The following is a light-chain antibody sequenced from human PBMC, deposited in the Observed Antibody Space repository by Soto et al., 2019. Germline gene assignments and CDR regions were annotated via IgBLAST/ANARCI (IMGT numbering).Light chain of an antibody. CDR1: SSDVGGYNY. J-gene: IGLJ3*02. CDR2: EVS. V-gene: IGLV2-14*01. CDR3: SSYTSSSTLEV. Sequence: QSALTQPASVSGSPGQSITISCTGTSSDVGGYNYVSWYQQHPGKAPKLMIYEVSNRPSGVSYRFSGSKSGNTASLTISGLQAEDEADYYCSSYTSSSTLEVFGGGTKVTVL.